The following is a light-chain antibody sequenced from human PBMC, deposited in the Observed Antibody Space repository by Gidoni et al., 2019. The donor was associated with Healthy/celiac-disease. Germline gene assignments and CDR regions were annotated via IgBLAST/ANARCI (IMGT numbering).Light chain of an antibody. J-gene: IGKJ2*01. V-gene: IGKV1-5*01. Sequence: DIQMPQSPSTLSASVGDRGTITCRASQSISSWLAWYQQKPGKAPKLLIYDASSLESGVPSRFSGSGSGTEFTLTISSLQPDDFATYYCQQYNSYPYTFXXXTKLEIK. CDR3: QQYNSYPYT. CDR1: QSISSW. CDR2: DAS.